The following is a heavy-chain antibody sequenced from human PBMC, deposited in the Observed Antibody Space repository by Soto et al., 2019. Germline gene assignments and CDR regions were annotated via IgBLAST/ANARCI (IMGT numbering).Heavy chain of an antibody. CDR3: AREGFGSGYDGY. CDR2: IIPIFGTA. Sequence: QVQLVQSGAEVKKPGSSVKVSCKASGGTFSSYAISWVRQAPGQGLEWMGGIIPIFGTANYAQKFQGRVTITADEATSTAYRELSSLRAEDTAGYDCAREGFGSGYDGYWGQGTLVTVSS. V-gene: IGHV1-69*01. J-gene: IGHJ4*02. CDR1: GGTFSSYA. D-gene: IGHD5-12*01.